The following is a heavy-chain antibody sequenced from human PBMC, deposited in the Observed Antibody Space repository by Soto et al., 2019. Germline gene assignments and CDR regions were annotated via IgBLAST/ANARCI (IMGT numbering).Heavy chain of an antibody. CDR3: ARGDKYYVHGYLYY. D-gene: IGHD3-16*01. CDR1: GFTFTNYY. J-gene: IGHJ4*02. V-gene: IGHV1-18*01. CDR2: ISAYSGNT. Sequence: QVQLVQSGAEVKKPGASVKVSCKTSGFTFTNYYINWVRQAPGQGREAMGWISAYSGNTNYAQKLEGRVTMTTDTSASTAYLELSSLRSDDTALYFCARGDKYYVHGYLYYGGQGTLVTVSS.